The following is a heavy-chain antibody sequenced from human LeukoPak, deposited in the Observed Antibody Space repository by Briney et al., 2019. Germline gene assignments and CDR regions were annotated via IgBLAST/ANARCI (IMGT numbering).Heavy chain of an antibody. CDR1: GNTFTSYY. Sequence: ASVKVSCKASGNTFTSYYMHWVRQAPGQGLEWMGIINPSGGSTSYAQKFQGRVTMTRDTSTSTVYMELSSLRSEDTAVYYCASSGTTGTTGMDYWGQGTLVTVSS. CDR3: ASSGTTGTTGMDY. V-gene: IGHV1-46*01. CDR2: INPSGGST. D-gene: IGHD1-1*01. J-gene: IGHJ4*02.